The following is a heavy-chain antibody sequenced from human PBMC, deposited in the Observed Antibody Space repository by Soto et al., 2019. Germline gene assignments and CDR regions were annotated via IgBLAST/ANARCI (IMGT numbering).Heavy chain of an antibody. D-gene: IGHD3-16*01. V-gene: IGHV2-5*01. CDR2: IYWNDDE. CDR1: GFSLYTNAVG. Sequence: SGPTLVNSTQTLTLICTFSGFSLYTNAVGVGWIRRPPGKALECLALIYWNDDESYSPSLKSRLTTTQDTSRNQVILTLINIDPVESGKYYRALRAEYVDLGIFDYWGQGTQVTVSS. J-gene: IGHJ4*02. CDR3: ALRAEYVDLGIFDY.